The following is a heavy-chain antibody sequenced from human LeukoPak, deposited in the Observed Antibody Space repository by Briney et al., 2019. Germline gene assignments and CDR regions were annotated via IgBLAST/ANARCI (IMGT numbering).Heavy chain of an antibody. CDR1: GFTFSSYG. CDR3: AKDPSASYCSGGSCYPYY. D-gene: IGHD2-15*01. J-gene: IGHJ4*02. V-gene: IGHV3-30*02. Sequence: GGSLRLSCAASGFTFSSYGMHWVRQAPGKGLEWVAFIRYDGSNKYYADSVKGRFTISRDNSKNTLYLQMNSLRAEDTAVYYCAKDPSASYCSGGSCYPYYWGQGTLVTVSS. CDR2: IRYDGSNK.